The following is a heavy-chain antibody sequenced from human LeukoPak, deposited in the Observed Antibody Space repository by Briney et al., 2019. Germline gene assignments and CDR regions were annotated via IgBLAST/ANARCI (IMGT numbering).Heavy chain of an antibody. Sequence: PGGSLRLSCAASGFTFSSYGMHWVRQAPGKGLEWVAVISYHGTNKYYADSVKGRFTISRDNSKNTLYLQMNSLRAEDTAVYYCARHVVAVGFDYWGQGTLVTVSS. CDR1: GFTFSSYG. V-gene: IGHV3-30*03. J-gene: IGHJ4*02. CDR2: ISYHGTNK. CDR3: ARHVVAVGFDY. D-gene: IGHD3-22*01.